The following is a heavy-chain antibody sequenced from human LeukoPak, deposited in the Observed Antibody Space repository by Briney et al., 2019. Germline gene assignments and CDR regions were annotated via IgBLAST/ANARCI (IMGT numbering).Heavy chain of an antibody. V-gene: IGHV4-4*07. J-gene: IGHJ4*02. CDR1: GGSISYYY. CDR2: IYSTGST. Sequence: KSSETPSLTCTVSGGSISYYYWSWVRQPAGKALEWIGRIYSTGSTDFNPSLKSRVTMSVDTSKSQFSLKLSSVTAADTAVYYCASVSVWELATHTGGSFDYWGRGILVTVSS. D-gene: IGHD1-26*01. CDR3: ASVSVWELATHTGGSFDY.